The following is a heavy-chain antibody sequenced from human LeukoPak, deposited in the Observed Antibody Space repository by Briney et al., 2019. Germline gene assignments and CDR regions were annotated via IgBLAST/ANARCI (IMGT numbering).Heavy chain of an antibody. CDR3: ARRHYYDSSGYHYYFDY. J-gene: IGHJ4*02. D-gene: IGHD3-22*01. Sequence: SETLSLTCTVSGGSISSSSYYWGWIRQPPGKGLEWIGSIYYSGSTYYNPSLKSRVTISVDTSKNQFSLKVSSVTAADTAVYYCARRHYYDSSGYHYYFDYWGQGTLVTVSS. CDR1: GGSISSSSYY. CDR2: IYYSGST. V-gene: IGHV4-39*01.